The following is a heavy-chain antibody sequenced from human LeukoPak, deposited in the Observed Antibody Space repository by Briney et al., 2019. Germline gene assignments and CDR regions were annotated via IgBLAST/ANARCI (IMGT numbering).Heavy chain of an antibody. CDR3: ARDLASTVYYYYGLDV. J-gene: IGHJ6*02. D-gene: IGHD4-11*01. CDR1: GFTFTSYA. CDR2: ISYDGSNK. Sequence: GGSLRLSCAASGFTFTSYAMHWVRQAPGKGLEWMAVISYDGSNKYYADTVKGRFTISRGNSKNTLYLQMNSLRPEDTAVYSCARDLASTVYYYYGLDVWGQGTTVTVSS. V-gene: IGHV3-30-3*01.